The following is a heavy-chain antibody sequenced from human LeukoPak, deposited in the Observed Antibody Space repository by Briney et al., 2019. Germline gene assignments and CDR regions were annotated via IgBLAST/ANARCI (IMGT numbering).Heavy chain of an antibody. CDR3: ARSNFGIDAFDI. Sequence: SSETLSLTCTVSGGSISSGSYYWSWIRQPAGKGLEWIGRIYTSGSTNYNPSLKSRVTISVDTSKNQFSLKLSSVTAEDTAVYYCARSNFGIDAFDIWAQRTTVTPSP. CDR2: IYTSGST. J-gene: IGHJ3*02. CDR1: GGSISSGSYY. V-gene: IGHV4-61*02. D-gene: IGHD3-10*01.